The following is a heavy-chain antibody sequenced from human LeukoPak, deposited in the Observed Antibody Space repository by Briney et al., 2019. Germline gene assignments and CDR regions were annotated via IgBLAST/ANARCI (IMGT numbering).Heavy chain of an antibody. V-gene: IGHV1-69*13. CDR1: RGTFSSYA. D-gene: IGHD3-10*01. CDR2: LIPIFGTA. Sequence: ASVKVSCKASRGTFSSYAISWVRQAPGQGLEWMGQLIPIFGTANYAQKFQGRVTITADESTSTAYMELSSLRSEDTAVYYCARGHNDLVRGATLYYYYGMDVWGKGTTVTVSS. J-gene: IGHJ6*04. CDR3: ARGHNDLVRGATLYYYYGMDV.